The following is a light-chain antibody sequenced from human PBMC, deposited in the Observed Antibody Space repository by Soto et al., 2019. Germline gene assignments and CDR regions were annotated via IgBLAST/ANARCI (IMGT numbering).Light chain of an antibody. CDR3: ATWDDSRNGYV. Sequence: VLTQPPSASGTPGQRVTISASGSTSNIGSNTVSWYQQLPGTAPRLLIYDNDERPSGVPDRFSGSKSATSASLAISGLQPEDEGDYYCATWDDSRNGYVFGPGTKLTVL. V-gene: IGLV1-44*01. CDR1: TSNIGSNT. CDR2: DND. J-gene: IGLJ1*01.